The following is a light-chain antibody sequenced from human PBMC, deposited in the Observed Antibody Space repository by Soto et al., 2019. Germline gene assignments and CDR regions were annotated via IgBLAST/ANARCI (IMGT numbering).Light chain of an antibody. V-gene: IGKV2-30*01. CDR1: QSLVYSDGNTY. J-gene: IGKJ5*01. CDR2: KVS. CDR3: MKGTPWPPH. Sequence: DVVMTQSPLSLPVTLGQPASISCRSSQSLVYSDGNTYLNWFQQRPGQSPRRLIYKVSNRDSGVPDRFSGSESGTDFTLKISRVEAEEVGVYYCMKGTPWPPHFGQGTRLEIK.